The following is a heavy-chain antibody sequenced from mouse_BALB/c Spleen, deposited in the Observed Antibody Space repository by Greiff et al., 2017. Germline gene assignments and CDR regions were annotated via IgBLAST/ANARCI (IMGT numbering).Heavy chain of an antibody. V-gene: IGHV3-2*02. Sequence: EVQLQESGPGLVKPSQSLSLTCTVTGYSITSDYAWNWIRQFPGNKLEWMGYISYSGSTSYNPSLKSRISITRDTSKNQFFLQLNSVTTEDTATYYCARGEGTYWGQGTLVTVSA. J-gene: IGHJ3*01. CDR2: ISYSGST. CDR3: ARGEGTY. CDR1: GYSITSDYA.